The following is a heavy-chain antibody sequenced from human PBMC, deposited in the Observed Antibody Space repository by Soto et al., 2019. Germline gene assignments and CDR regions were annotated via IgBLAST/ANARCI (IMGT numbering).Heavy chain of an antibody. V-gene: IGHV3-23*01. CDR1: GFTFSSYA. J-gene: IGHJ6*02. CDR3: AKAVYSGSYYVYYGMDV. CDR2: ISGSGGST. D-gene: IGHD1-26*01. Sequence: GESLKISCAASGFTFSSYAMSWVRQAPGKGLEWVSAISGSGGSTYYADSVKGRFTISRDNSKNTLYLQMNSLRAEDTAVYYCAKAVYSGSYYVYYGMDVWGQGTTVTVSS.